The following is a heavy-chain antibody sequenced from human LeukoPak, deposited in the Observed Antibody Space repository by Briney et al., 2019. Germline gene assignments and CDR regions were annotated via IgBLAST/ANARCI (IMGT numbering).Heavy chain of an antibody. CDR1: GITVSRNH. CDR2: IYSGGET. D-gene: IGHD2-2*02. CDR3: ARDQCTSASCYSN. Sequence: GGSLRLSCAASGITVSRNHMSWVRQAPGKGLEWVSVIYSGGETYYAESVKGRLTISRDNSKNTLYLQMNSLRDEDTAVYYCARDQCTSASCYSNWGQGTLVTVSS. V-gene: IGHV3-66*02. J-gene: IGHJ1*01.